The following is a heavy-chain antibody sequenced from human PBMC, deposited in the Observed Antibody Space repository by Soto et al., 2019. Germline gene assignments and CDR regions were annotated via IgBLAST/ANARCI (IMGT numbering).Heavy chain of an antibody. CDR1: GDSMSNYY. J-gene: IGHJ6*02. Sequence: SETLSLTCNVSGDSMSNYYWTWIRQPPGKGLEWIGYIYYTGTTNYNTSLKSRVTISLDTSKNQFSLKLTSVTAADTAVYYCARASFTTIAMDVWGQGTTVTVSS. D-gene: IGHD1-26*01. V-gene: IGHV4-59*01. CDR3: ARASFTTIAMDV. CDR2: IYYTGTT.